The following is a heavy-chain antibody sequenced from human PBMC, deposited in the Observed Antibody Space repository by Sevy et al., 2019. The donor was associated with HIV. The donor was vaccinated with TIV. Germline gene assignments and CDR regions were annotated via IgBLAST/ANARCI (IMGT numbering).Heavy chain of an antibody. CDR1: GFTFSSYS. D-gene: IGHD3-22*01. CDR3: ARDAALSNYYDSSGYPNAFDI. V-gene: IGHV3-21*01. Sequence: GGSLRLSCAASGFTFSSYSMNWVRQAPGKGLEWVSSISSSSSYIYYADSVKGRFTSSRDNAKNSLYLQMNSLRAEDTAVYYCARDAALSNYYDSSGYPNAFDIWGQGTMVTVSS. CDR2: ISSSSSYI. J-gene: IGHJ3*02.